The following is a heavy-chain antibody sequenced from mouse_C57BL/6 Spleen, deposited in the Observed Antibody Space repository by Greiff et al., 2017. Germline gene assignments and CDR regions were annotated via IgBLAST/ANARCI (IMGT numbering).Heavy chain of an antibody. CDR3: VRHDDYGNYEGFDY. D-gene: IGHD2-1*01. CDR1: GFSFNTYA. Sequence: EVKVVESGGGLVQPKGSLKLSCAASGFSFNTYAMNWVRQAPGKGLEWVARIRSKSNNYATYYADSVKDRFTISRDDSESMLYLQMNNLKTEDTAMYYGVRHDDYGNYEGFDYWGQGTTLTVSS. J-gene: IGHJ2*01. CDR2: IRSKSNNYAT. V-gene: IGHV10-1*01.